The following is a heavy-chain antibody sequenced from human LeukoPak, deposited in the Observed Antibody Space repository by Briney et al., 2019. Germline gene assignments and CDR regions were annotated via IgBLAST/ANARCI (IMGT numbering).Heavy chain of an antibody. D-gene: IGHD3-22*01. CDR2: INPSGGST. CDR3: ARDGGGGRITMILIS. Sequence: ASVKVSCKASGYTFTSYYMHWVRQAPGQGLEWMGIINPSGGSTSYAQKFQGRVTMARDMSTSTVYMELSSLRSEDTAVYYCARDGGGGRITMILISWGQGTMVTVSS. CDR1: GYTFTSYY. J-gene: IGHJ3*01. V-gene: IGHV1-46*01.